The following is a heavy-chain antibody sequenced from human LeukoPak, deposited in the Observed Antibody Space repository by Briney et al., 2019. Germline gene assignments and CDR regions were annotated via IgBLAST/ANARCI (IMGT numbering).Heavy chain of an antibody. V-gene: IGHV3-9*01. CDR2: ISWDSENI. J-gene: IGHJ6*02. CDR1: GFTFDDFA. CDR3: AKVHRDYGDYYGMDA. Sequence: GGSLRLSCVASGFTFDDFAMHWVRQAPGKGLEWVSYISWDSENIGYADSVKGRFTISRDNAKNSLYLQMNSLRVEDTALYYCAKVHRDYGDYYGMDAWGQGTTVTVSS. D-gene: IGHD4-17*01.